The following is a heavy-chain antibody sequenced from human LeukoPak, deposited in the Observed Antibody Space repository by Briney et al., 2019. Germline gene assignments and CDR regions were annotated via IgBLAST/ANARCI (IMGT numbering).Heavy chain of an antibody. CDR1: GGSFSGYY. J-gene: IGHJ4*02. V-gene: IGHV4-34*01. D-gene: IGHD6-13*01. CDR3: ARDVGAAAGTD. CDR2: INHSGGT. Sequence: SETLSLTCAVYGGSFSGYYWSWIRQPPGKGLEWIGEINHSGGTNYNPSLKSRVTISVDTSKNQFSLKLSSVTAADTAVYYCARDVGAAAGTDWGQGTLVTVSS.